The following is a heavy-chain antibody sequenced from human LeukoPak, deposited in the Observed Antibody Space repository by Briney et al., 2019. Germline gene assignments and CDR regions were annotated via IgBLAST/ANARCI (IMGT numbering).Heavy chain of an antibody. V-gene: IGHV1-2*02. D-gene: IGHD3-10*01. CDR2: INPNSGGT. Sequence: ASVKVSCKASGYTFTGYDMHWVRQAPGQGLEWMGWINPNSGGTNYAQKFQGRVTMTRDTSISTAYMELSRLRSDDTAVYYCAIGTVRGVYAFDIWGQGTMVTVSS. CDR3: AIGTVRGVYAFDI. CDR1: GYTFTGYD. J-gene: IGHJ3*02.